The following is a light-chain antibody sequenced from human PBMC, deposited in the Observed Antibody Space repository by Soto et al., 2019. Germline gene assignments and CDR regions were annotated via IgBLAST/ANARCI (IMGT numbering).Light chain of an antibody. Sequence: QSALTQPASVSGSPGQSITISCTGTSSDVGGYNYVSWYQQHPGKAPKLMIYDVSNRPSGVSNRFSGSKSGNTASLTISGLEDEDDSDCYCYSCTTTIVIFGGGTKVTVL. CDR2: DVS. CDR1: SSDVGGYNY. CDR3: YSCTTTIVI. V-gene: IGLV2-14*01. J-gene: IGLJ2*01.